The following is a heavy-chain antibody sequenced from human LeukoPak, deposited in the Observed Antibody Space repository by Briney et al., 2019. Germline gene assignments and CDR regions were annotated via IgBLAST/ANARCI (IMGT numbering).Heavy chain of an antibody. Sequence: SETLSLTCTVSGYTISSGYYWGWVRQPPREGLEWIGSIYHSGSTYYNPSLKSRVTISVDTSKNQFSLKLSSVTAADTAVYSCARDCDFWSGYYGGGGDYWGQGTLVTVSS. CDR2: IYHSGST. J-gene: IGHJ4*02. D-gene: IGHD3-3*01. V-gene: IGHV4-38-2*02. CDR3: ARDCDFWSGYYGGGGDY. CDR1: GYTISSGYY.